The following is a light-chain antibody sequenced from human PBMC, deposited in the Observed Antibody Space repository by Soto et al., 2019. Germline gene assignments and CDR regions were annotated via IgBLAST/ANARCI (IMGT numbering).Light chain of an antibody. CDR2: DAS. Sequence: EIVFTQSPATRAFSPWERFTLSFMASQSVSSYLAWYQQKPGQAPRLLIYDASNRATGIPARFSGSGSGTDFTLTISSLEPEDFAVYYCQQRSNWGITFGQGTRLEIK. CDR3: QQRSNWGIT. V-gene: IGKV3-11*01. CDR1: QSVSSY. J-gene: IGKJ5*01.